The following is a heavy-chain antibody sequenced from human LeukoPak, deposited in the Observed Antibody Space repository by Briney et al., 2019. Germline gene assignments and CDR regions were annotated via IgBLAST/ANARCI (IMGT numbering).Heavy chain of an antibody. CDR2: IYYSGST. V-gene: IGHV4-59*01. J-gene: IGHJ4*02. CDR1: GGSISRYY. D-gene: IGHD1-14*01. CDR3: ARANRYARGDRHFDY. Sequence: PSETLSLTCTVSGGSISRYYWSWIRQPPGKGMEWIGYIYYSGSTSYNPSLKSRVTISVDTAKNQFSLKLSSVTAADTAVYYCARANRYARGDRHFDYWGQGTLVTVSS.